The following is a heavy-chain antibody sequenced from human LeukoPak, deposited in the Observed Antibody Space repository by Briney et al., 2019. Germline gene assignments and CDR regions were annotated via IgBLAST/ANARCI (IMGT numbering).Heavy chain of an antibody. D-gene: IGHD3-10*01. CDR1: GYSFTTYW. CDR2: IYPGDSDT. CDR3: ARHQSMVRGAVYYYMDV. Sequence: GESLKISCKDSGYSFTTYWIAWVRQMPGKGLDWMGIIYPGDSDTRYSPSFQGQVTISADKSISTAYLQWSSLKASDTAMYYCARHQSMVRGAVYYYMDVWGKGTTVTVSS. J-gene: IGHJ6*03. V-gene: IGHV5-51*01.